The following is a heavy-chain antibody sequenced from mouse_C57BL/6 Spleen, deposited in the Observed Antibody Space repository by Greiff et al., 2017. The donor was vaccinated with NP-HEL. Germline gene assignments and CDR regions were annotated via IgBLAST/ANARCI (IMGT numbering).Heavy chain of an antibody. CDR1: GYAFTNYL. J-gene: IGHJ1*03. CDR2: INPGSGGT. Sequence: QVQLKESGAELVRPGTSVKVSCKASGYAFTNYLIEWVKQRPGQGLEWIGVINPGSGGTNYNEKFKGKATLTADKSSSTAYMQLSSLTSEDSAVYFCARREDYSKGRYFDVWGTGTTVTVSS. V-gene: IGHV1-54*01. D-gene: IGHD2-5*01. CDR3: ARREDYSKGRYFDV.